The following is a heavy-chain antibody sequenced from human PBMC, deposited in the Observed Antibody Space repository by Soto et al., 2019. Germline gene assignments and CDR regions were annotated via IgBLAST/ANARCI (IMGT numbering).Heavy chain of an antibody. J-gene: IGHJ4*02. V-gene: IGHV5-51*01. Sequence: VESLKISCKGSGYIFTTYWIGCLLQMRGKVLEWMAIIYPGDSDTRVSPSFRGQVTISVDKSIRTAYLQWSSLKASDTAMYYCATQTPIWSGYCQYYFDFWGQGTLVTVSS. CDR1: GYIFTTYW. CDR2: IYPGDSDT. CDR3: ATQTPIWSGYCQYYFDF. D-gene: IGHD3-3*01.